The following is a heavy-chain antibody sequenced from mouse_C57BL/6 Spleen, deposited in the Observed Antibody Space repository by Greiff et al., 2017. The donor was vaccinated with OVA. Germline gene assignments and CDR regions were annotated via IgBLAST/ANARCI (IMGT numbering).Heavy chain of an antibody. D-gene: IGHD2-4*01. J-gene: IGHJ2*01. V-gene: IGHV1-82*01. CDR2: IYPGDGDT. CDR1: GYAFSSSW. Sequence: QVQLQQSGPELVKPGASVKISCKASGYAFSSSWMNWVKQRPGKGLEWIGRIYPGDGDTNYNGKFKGKATLTADKSSSTAYMQLSSLTSEDSAVYFCARLGDYDGFDYWGQRTTLTVSS. CDR3: ARLGDYDGFDY.